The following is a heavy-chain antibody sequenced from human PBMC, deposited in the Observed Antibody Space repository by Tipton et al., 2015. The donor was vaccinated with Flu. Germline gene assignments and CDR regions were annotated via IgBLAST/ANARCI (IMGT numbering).Heavy chain of an antibody. J-gene: IGHJ4*02. CDR2: FSASGRTT. Sequence: AVSGFTFSRYGISWVRQAPGKGLEWVSGFSASGRTTYFADSVKGRFTISRDNFRNTLFLQMNGLRAEDTAVYSCAKVIPELVAGLDSWGQGTLVTVSS. CDR3: AKVIPELVAGLDS. D-gene: IGHD6-19*01. V-gene: IGHV3-23*01. CDR1: GFTFSRYG.